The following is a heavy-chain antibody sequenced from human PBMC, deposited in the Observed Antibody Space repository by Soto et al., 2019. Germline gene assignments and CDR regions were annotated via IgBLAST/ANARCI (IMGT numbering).Heavy chain of an antibody. CDR1: GGSISSGGYY. CDR3: ARDRGVRVQRGFDY. CDR2: IYYSGST. V-gene: IGHV4-31*03. J-gene: IGHJ4*02. Sequence: SETLSLTCTVSGGSISSGGYYWSWIRQHPGKGLEWIGYIYYSGSTYYNPSLKSRVTISVDTSKNQFSLKLSSVTAADTAVYYCARDRGVRVQRGFDYWGQGTLVTVSS. D-gene: IGHD3-10*01.